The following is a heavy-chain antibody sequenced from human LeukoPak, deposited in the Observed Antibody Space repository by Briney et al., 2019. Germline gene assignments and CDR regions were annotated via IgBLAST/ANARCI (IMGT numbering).Heavy chain of an antibody. Sequence: PSETLSLTCAVYGGSFSGYYWSWIRQPPGKGLEWIGEINHSGSTSYNPSLKSRVTISVDTSKNQFSLKLSSVTAADTAVYYCARISVYDSSGYYIFDYWGQGTLVTVSS. CDR2: INHSGST. D-gene: IGHD3-22*01. CDR1: GGSFSGYY. CDR3: ARISVYDSSGYYIFDY. J-gene: IGHJ4*02. V-gene: IGHV4-34*01.